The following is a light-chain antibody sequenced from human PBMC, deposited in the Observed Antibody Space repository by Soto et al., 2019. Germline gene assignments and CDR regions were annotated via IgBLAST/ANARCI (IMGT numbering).Light chain of an antibody. CDR3: NSYTSQPTGV. CDR2: EVS. CDR1: SSDVGGYNY. Sequence: QSALTQPASVSGSPGQSITISCTGTSSDVGGYNYVSWYQQHPGKAPKPIIYEVSKRPSGVSNRFSGSKSGNTASLTISGLQADDEAHYYCNSYTSQPTGVFGTGTKVTVL. V-gene: IGLV2-14*01. J-gene: IGLJ1*01.